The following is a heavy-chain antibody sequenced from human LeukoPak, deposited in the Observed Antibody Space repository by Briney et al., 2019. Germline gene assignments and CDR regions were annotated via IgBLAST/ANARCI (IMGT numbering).Heavy chain of an antibody. CDR3: ARWYYYESRGYLDY. CDR2: IWYDGTNK. Sequence: HPGGSLRLSCAASGFTFSNYGMHWVRQAPGKGLEWVAVIWYDGTNKYHADSVKGRFTISRDNFKSTLYLQMNSLRAEDTAVYYCARWYYYESRGYLDYWGQGTLVTVSS. V-gene: IGHV3-33*01. D-gene: IGHD3-22*01. CDR1: GFTFSNYG. J-gene: IGHJ4*02.